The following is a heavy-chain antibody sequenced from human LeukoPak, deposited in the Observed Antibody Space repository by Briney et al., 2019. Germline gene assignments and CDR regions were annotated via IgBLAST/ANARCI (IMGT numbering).Heavy chain of an antibody. Sequence: GASVKVSCKASGYTFTDYYLHWVRLAPGQGLEWMGWINPNSGGTNYAQKFQGRVTMTRDTSISTAYMELSSLRSDDTAMYCCARVWVSSTSSYDYWGQGTLVTVSS. J-gene: IGHJ4*02. CDR3: ARVWVSSTSSYDY. CDR1: GYTFTDYY. D-gene: IGHD2-2*01. V-gene: IGHV1-2*02. CDR2: INPNSGGT.